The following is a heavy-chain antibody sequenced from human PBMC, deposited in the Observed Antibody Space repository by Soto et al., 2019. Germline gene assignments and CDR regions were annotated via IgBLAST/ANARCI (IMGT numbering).Heavy chain of an antibody. J-gene: IGHJ4*02. CDR1: GYTFSGYF. Sequence: QVQLVQSGADVKKLGASVKVSCKTSGYTFSGYFMHWLRQAPGQGLEWMGWMNPNSGGTDYAQNFQGRVSMTWDTSISTAYMELSRLRSDDAAIYYCARGYYSSSWRVFDYWGQGTLVTVSS. CDR3: ARGYYSSSWRVFDY. D-gene: IGHD6-13*01. CDR2: MNPNSGGT. V-gene: IGHV1-2*02.